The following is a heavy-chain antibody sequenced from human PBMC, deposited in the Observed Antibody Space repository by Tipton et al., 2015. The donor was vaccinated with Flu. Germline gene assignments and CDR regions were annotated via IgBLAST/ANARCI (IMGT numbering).Heavy chain of an antibody. J-gene: IGHJ6*03. CDR2: IWYDGREE. CDR1: GFHFKTFG. Sequence: SLRLSCAASGFHFKTFGFHWVRQAPGEGLEWVGFIWYDGREEYYADSVKGRFTISRDDSKNTVYLQMNSLRVEDTAVYYCARDGPEWNYFAYMDVWGKGIKVNVSS. V-gene: IGHV3-33*01. CDR3: ARDGPEWNYFAYMDV. D-gene: IGHD1-7*01.